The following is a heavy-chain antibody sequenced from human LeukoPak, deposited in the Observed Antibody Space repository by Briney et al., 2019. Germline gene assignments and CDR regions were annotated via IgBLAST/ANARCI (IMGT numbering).Heavy chain of an antibody. J-gene: IGHJ4*01. Sequence: GGSLRLSCAVSGFTFTVYWMNWVRQAPGKGPEWVASIRQDGSEKTYVDSVKGRFTISRDNTKNSLSLQLNGLRAEDTAVYYCARDGTAAGLYFDLWGQGTLVTVSS. CDR3: ARDGTAAGLYFDL. CDR2: IRQDGSEK. V-gene: IGHV3-7*01. D-gene: IGHD6-13*01. CDR1: GFTFTVYW.